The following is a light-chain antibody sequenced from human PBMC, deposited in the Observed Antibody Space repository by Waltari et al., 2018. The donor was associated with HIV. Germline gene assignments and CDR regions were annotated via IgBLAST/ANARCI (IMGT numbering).Light chain of an antibody. V-gene: IGKV4-1*01. Sequence: DIVMTQSPDSLAVSLGERATLKCKSSHSVFYSSRSKNHVAWYQQKPGQPPTLLIYWASNRETGVPDRFSGSGSGTDFTLTISSLQAEDVAVYYCQQYCTTPFTFGPGTKVDV. CDR1: HSVFYSSRSKNH. CDR3: QQYCTTPFT. J-gene: IGKJ3*01. CDR2: WAS.